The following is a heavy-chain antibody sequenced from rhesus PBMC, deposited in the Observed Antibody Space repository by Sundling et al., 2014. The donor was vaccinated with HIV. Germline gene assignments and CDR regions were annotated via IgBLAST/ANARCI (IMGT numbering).Heavy chain of an antibody. V-gene: IGHV7-114*01. Sequence: QVQLVQSGAGVKQPGASVKVSCKASGYTFTNHALSWVRQAHGQRLEWMGWINTDTGNPTYAQDFEERFTFSMDTSISTAYLQITSLKPEDTAVYFCARGELQSLTWLRKTRFDVWGPGVLVTVSS. J-gene: IGHJ5-1*01. CDR1: GYTFTNHA. D-gene: IGHD3-3*01. CDR2: INTDTGNP. CDR3: ARGELQSLTWLRKTRFDV.